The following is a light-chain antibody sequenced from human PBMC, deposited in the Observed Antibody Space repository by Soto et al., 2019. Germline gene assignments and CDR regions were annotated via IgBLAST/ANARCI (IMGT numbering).Light chain of an antibody. V-gene: IGKV3-15*01. Sequence: EIVMTQSPATLSVSPGERATLSCRASQSVSSNLAWFQQKPGQAPRLLIYDTSTRATGVPARFSGSRSGTDFTLTISSLQSEDFAVYYCQQYNNWPWTFGQGTKVDIK. CDR3: QQYNNWPWT. CDR2: DTS. J-gene: IGKJ1*01. CDR1: QSVSSN.